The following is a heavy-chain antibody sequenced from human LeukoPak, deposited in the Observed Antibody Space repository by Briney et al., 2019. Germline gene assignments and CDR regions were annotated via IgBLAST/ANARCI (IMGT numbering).Heavy chain of an antibody. CDR2: INHSGST. CDR3: ASPGDDYGDYSLDY. D-gene: IGHD4-17*01. Sequence: SETLSLTCAVSGGSFSGYYWSWIRQPPGKGLEWVGEINHSGSTNYNPSLKSRVTISVDPSTNQFSLKLSSVTAADTAVYYCASPGDDYGDYSLDYWGQGTLVTVSS. J-gene: IGHJ4*02. V-gene: IGHV4-34*01. CDR1: GGSFSGYY.